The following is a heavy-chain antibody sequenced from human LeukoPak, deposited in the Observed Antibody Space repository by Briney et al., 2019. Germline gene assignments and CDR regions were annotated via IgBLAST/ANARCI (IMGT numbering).Heavy chain of an antibody. CDR3: ARVSTTVTRNDY. J-gene: IGHJ4*02. CDR2: ISAYNGNT. D-gene: IGHD4-17*01. CDR1: GGTFSSYA. V-gene: IGHV1-18*01. Sequence: GASVKVCCKASGGTFSSYAISWVRQAPGQGLEWMGWISAYNGNTNYAQKLQGRVTMTTDTSTSTAYMELRSLRSDDTAVYYCARVSTTVTRNDYWGQGTLVTVSS.